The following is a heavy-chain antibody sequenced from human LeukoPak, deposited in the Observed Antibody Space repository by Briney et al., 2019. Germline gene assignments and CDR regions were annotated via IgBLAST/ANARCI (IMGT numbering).Heavy chain of an antibody. D-gene: IGHD6-6*01. CDR3: ARGRRPHSSSSEYMDV. Sequence: APVKVSCKASGYTFTSYDINWVRQATGQGLEWMGWMNPNSGNTGYAQKFQGRVTITRNTSISTAYMELSSLRSEDTAVHYCARGRRPHSSSSEYMDVWGKGTTVTVSS. V-gene: IGHV1-8*03. J-gene: IGHJ6*03. CDR1: GYTFTSYD. CDR2: MNPNSGNT.